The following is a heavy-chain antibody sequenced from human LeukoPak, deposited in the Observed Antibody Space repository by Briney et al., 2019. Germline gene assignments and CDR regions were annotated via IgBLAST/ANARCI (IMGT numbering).Heavy chain of an antibody. Sequence: PGGSLRLSCAASGFTFSSYAMSWVRQAPGKGLEWVSTVTDGGGRTYYADSVKGRFTISRDNSKNTLYLQMNSLRAEDTAVYYCVKSHTDILTGQGGGSWGQGTLVTVSS. V-gene: IGHV3-23*01. CDR1: GFTFSSYA. CDR3: VKSHTDILTGQGGGS. CDR2: VTDGGGRT. D-gene: IGHD3-9*01. J-gene: IGHJ5*02.